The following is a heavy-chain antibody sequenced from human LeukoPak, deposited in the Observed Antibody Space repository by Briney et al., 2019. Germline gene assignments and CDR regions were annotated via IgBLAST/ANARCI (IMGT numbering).Heavy chain of an antibody. V-gene: IGHV4-30-4*08. CDR2: IYYSGST. CDR3: ARDQPDGYNA. CDR1: GRSSSSGEYY. D-gene: IGHD5-24*01. Sequence: KSSETLSLTCTVSGRSSSSGEYYWRWIRQPRGKGLEWIGYIYYSGSTYYNPSLMSRVTISVDTSKEQFSPKPSSVTAAETAVYFWARDQPDGYNALGHGTLVTVSS. J-gene: IGHJ5*01.